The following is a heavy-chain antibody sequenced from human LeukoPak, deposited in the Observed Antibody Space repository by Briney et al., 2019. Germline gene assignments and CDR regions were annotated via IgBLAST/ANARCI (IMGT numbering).Heavy chain of an antibody. CDR3: ARVRPYYYGMDV. CDR2: ISSSSSYI. V-gene: IGHV3-21*01. Sequence: GGSLRLSCAASGFTSSSYSMNWVRQAPGKGLEWVSSISSSSSYIYYADSVKGRFTISRDNAKNSLYLQMNSLRAEDTAVYYCARVRPYYYGMDVWGQGTTVTVSS. J-gene: IGHJ6*02. CDR1: GFTSSSYS.